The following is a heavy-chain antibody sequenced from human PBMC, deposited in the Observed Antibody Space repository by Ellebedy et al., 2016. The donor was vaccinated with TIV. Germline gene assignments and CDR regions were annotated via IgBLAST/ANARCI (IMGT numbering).Heavy chain of an antibody. D-gene: IGHD3-10*01. Sequence: SETLSLTCTVSGGSISRSSSYWGWIRQPPGKGLEWIGSIYHTGSTDYNPSLKSRVSISADTSKNQFSLRLSSVNAADTAVYYCARWFGELLYVRWFDPWGQGTLVTVSS. J-gene: IGHJ5*02. V-gene: IGHV4-39*01. CDR1: GGSISRSSSY. CDR3: ARWFGELLYVRWFDP. CDR2: IYHTGST.